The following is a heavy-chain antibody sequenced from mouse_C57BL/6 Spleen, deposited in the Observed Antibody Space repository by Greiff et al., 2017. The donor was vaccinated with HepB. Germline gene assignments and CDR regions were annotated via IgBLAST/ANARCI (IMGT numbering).Heavy chain of an antibody. CDR1: GYTFTDYN. D-gene: IGHD4-1*01. CDR2: INPNNGGT. CDR3: ARSGTFYWYFDV. Sequence: EVQRVESGPELVKPGASVKIPCKASGYTFTDYNMDWVKQSHGKSLEWIGDINPNNGGTIYNQKFKGKATLTVDKSSSTAYMELRSLTSEDTAVYYCARSGTFYWYFDVWGTGTTVTVSS. J-gene: IGHJ1*03. V-gene: IGHV1-18*01.